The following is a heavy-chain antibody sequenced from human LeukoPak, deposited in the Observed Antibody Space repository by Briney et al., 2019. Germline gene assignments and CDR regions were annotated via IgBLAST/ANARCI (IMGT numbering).Heavy chain of an antibody. V-gene: IGHV3-7*03. D-gene: IGHD2/OR15-2a*01. CDR1: GFSFSGYW. Sequence: GGSLRLSCAASGFSFSGYWMTWVRQAPGKGLEWVANIKEDGSEKYYANFVKGRFTISRDNAKNSLDLQMNSLRAEDTAVYYCARRGSTDYWGQGTLVTVSS. J-gene: IGHJ4*02. CDR3: ARRGSTDY. CDR2: IKEDGSEK.